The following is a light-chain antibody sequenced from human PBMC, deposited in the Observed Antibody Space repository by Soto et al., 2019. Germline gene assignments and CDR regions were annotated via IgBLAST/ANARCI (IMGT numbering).Light chain of an antibody. CDR2: DAS. Sequence: EIVMTQSPATLSVSPGETATLSCRASQSVAGNLAWYQQKPGQAPRLLIYDASNRATGIPARFSGSGSGTAFTLTISSLEPEDFAVYYCQQRGNWPLTFGGGTKVDIK. J-gene: IGKJ4*01. CDR3: QQRGNWPLT. CDR1: QSVAGN. V-gene: IGKV3-11*01.